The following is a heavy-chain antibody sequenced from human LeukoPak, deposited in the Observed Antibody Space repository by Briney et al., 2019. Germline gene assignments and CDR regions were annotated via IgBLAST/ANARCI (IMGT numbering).Heavy chain of an antibody. CDR3: ARDIVGATGDAFDI. D-gene: IGHD1-26*01. J-gene: IGHJ3*02. CDR2: INSDGSSA. Sequence: GGSLRLSCAASGFTFSSYWTHWVRQAPGKGLVWVSRINSDGSSASYADSVKGRFTISRDNSKNTLYLQMNSLRAEDTAVYYCARDIVGATGDAFDIWGQGTMVTVSS. V-gene: IGHV3-74*01. CDR1: GFTFSSYW.